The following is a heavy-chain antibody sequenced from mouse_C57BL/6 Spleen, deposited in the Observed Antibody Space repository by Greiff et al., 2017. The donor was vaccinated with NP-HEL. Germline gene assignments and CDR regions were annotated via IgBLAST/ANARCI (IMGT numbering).Heavy chain of an antibody. V-gene: IGHV1-4*01. CDR2: INPSSGYT. CDR3: ARERSYGSSLYFDY. J-gene: IGHJ2*01. D-gene: IGHD1-1*01. Sequence: VQLQQSGAELARPGASVKMSCKASGYTFTSYTMHWVKQRPGQGLEWIGYINPSSGYTKYNQKFKDKATLTADKSSSTAYMQLSSLTSEDAADYYCARERSYGSSLYFDYWGQGTTLTVSS. CDR1: GYTFTSYT.